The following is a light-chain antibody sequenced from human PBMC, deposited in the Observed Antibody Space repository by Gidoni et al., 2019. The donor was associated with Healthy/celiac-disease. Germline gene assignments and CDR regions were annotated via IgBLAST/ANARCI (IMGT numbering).Light chain of an antibody. Sequence: QSVLTQPPSVSASPGQRVTISCTGSSSTIGAGYDVYWYQQLPGTAPKLLIYGKSNRPSGVPDRFSGSKSGTSASLAITGLQAEDEADYYCQSYDSSLSGTYVFGTGTKVTVL. J-gene: IGLJ1*01. CDR1: SSTIGAGYD. V-gene: IGLV1-40*01. CDR3: QSYDSSLSGTYV. CDR2: GKS.